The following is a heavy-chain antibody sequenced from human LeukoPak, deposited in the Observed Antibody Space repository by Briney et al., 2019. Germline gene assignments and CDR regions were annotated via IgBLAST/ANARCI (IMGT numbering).Heavy chain of an antibody. Sequence: ASVKVSCKASRYTFTGYYMHWVRQAPGQGLEWMGWINPNSGGTNYAQKFQGRVTMTRDTSISTAYMELSRLRSDDTAVYYCAREWTAAADNDAFDIWGQGTMVTVSS. V-gene: IGHV1-2*02. CDR1: RYTFTGYY. D-gene: IGHD6-13*01. CDR2: INPNSGGT. J-gene: IGHJ3*02. CDR3: AREWTAAADNDAFDI.